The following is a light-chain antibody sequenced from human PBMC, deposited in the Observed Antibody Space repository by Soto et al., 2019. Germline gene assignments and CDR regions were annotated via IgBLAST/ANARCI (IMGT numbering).Light chain of an antibody. CDR1: SSNIGARYD. J-gene: IGLJ3*02. Sequence: QSVLTQPPSVSGAPGQRVSISCTGSSSNIGARYDVHWYQQLPGTAPKLLIYDNTHRPSGVPDRFSGSRSGTSASLAITGLQAEDEADYYCPSYDGSLSGVVFGGGTKLTVL. V-gene: IGLV1-40*01. CDR2: DNT. CDR3: PSYDGSLSGVV.